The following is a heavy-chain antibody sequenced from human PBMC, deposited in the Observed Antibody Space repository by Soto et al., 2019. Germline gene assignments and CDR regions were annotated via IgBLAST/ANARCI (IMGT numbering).Heavy chain of an antibody. CDR2: ISDDGSRT. CDR3: VKGGWLDF. Sequence: EVQLLESGGGLVQPGGSLRLSCAASGFSFSTFEMSWVRQAPGRGLEWVSFISDDGSRTYYADAVKGRFTISRDNSKHRLYLHMNSLTAEDTAVYACVKGGWLDFWGQGTLVTVSS. V-gene: IGHV3-23*01. J-gene: IGHJ5*01. CDR1: GFSFSTFE. D-gene: IGHD3-16*01.